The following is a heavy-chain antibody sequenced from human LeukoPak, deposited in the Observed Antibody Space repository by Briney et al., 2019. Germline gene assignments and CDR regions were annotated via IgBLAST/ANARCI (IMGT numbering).Heavy chain of an antibody. J-gene: IGHJ4*02. CDR1: GNSISKYY. D-gene: IGHD7-27*01. Sequence: SETLSLTCTVSGNSISKYYWSWIRQPPRKGQEWIGYVYYSGNTDYNPSLKSRVTISIDTSKNQFSVKLNSVTAADSAIYYCARKYWGSNYFDSWGQGTPVTVSS. CDR3: ARKYWGSNYFDS. V-gene: IGHV4-59*01. CDR2: VYYSGNT.